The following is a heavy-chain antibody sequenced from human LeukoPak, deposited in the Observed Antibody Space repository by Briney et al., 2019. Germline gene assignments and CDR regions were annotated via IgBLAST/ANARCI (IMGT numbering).Heavy chain of an antibody. Sequence: GGSLRLSCAASGFTFSTYSMIWVRQAPGKGLEWVAIMSFDGSHERYGDSVKGRFTLSRDNSKNTLYLQINSLRTEDTAVYYCARGGKCSDGKCYLIDYWGQGTLVTVSS. D-gene: IGHD2-15*01. CDR1: GFTFSTYS. J-gene: IGHJ4*02. CDR2: MSFDGSHE. V-gene: IGHV3-30*03. CDR3: ARGGKCSDGKCYLIDY.